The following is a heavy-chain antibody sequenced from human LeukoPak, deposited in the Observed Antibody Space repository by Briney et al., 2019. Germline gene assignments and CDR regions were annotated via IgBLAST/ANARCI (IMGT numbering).Heavy chain of an antibody. CDR1: GFTFSSYG. CDR3: AKGAEEGVVITSVYYYYMDV. CDR2: ISHDGSKK. J-gene: IGHJ6*03. D-gene: IGHD3-22*01. V-gene: IGHV3-30*18. Sequence: PGGSLRLSCAASGFTFSSYGMHWVRQAPGKGLEWVAIISHDGSKKYYADSVKGRFTISRDNSKNTLYLQMNSLRVEDTALYYCAKGAEEGVVITSVYYYYMDVWGKGTTVTISS.